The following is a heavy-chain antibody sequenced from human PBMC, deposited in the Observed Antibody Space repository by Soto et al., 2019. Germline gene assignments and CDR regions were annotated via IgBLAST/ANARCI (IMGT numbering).Heavy chain of an antibody. Sequence: SVKVSCKASGGTFISYGINWVRQAPGQGLEWMGGIIPKFGTAKYTQKFQGRITITAVESTATAYMELRSLRSEDTAVYYCARDVLRYGTSTSCGRYGTDVWGRGTTVTVSS. CDR1: GGTFISYG. CDR2: IIPKFGTA. V-gene: IGHV1-69*13. J-gene: IGHJ6*02. CDR3: ARDVLRYGTSTSCGRYGTDV. D-gene: IGHD2-2*01.